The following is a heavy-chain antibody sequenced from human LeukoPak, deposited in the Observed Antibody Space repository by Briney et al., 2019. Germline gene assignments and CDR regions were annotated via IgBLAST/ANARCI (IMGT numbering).Heavy chain of an antibody. V-gene: IGHV3-66*03. D-gene: IGHD3-9*01. CDR3: ARESYEILAGYYVNWFDP. CDR2: IYTNDNT. CDR1: GFVVSSYY. Sequence: GGSLRLSCAASGFVVSSYYMSWVRQAPGKGLEWVSIIYTNDNTYYADSVKGRFTISRDNSQNTLYLQMNSLRTEDTAVYYCARESYEILAGYYVNWFDPWGQGTLVTVSS. J-gene: IGHJ5*02.